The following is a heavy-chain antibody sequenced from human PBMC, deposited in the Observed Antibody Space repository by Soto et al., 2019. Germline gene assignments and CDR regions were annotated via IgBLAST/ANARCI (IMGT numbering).Heavy chain of an antibody. V-gene: IGHV3-74*01. Sequence: EVQLVESGGGFVQPGGSLRLSCAASGFTFSNSWMHWVRQAPGKGLVWVSYINSDGSTTTYADSVKGRFTISRDNAKNTVYLQLTSLTPEDTAVYYCARERSYTADHWGQGTLVTVSS. D-gene: IGHD1-20*01. CDR3: ARERSYTADH. J-gene: IGHJ4*02. CDR1: GFTFSNSW. CDR2: INSDGSTT.